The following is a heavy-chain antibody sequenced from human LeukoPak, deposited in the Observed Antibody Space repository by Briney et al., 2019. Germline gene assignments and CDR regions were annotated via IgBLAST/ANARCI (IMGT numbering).Heavy chain of an antibody. V-gene: IGHV3-9*03. Sequence: GRSLRLSCAASGFTFDDYAMHWVRQAPGKGLEWVSGISWNSGSIGYADSVKGRFTISRDNAKNSLYLQMNSLRAEDMALYYCASQAGVAAGFDYWGQGTLVTVSS. CDR3: ASQAGVAAGFDY. CDR2: ISWNSGSI. D-gene: IGHD6-13*01. CDR1: GFTFDDYA. J-gene: IGHJ4*02.